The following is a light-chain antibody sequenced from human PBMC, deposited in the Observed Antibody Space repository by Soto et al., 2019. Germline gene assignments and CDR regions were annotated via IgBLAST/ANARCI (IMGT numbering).Light chain of an antibody. CDR1: QGISSS. J-gene: IGKJ1*01. CDR2: AAS. V-gene: IGKV1D-16*01. CDR3: QHYNSYSEA. Sequence: IQMTQSPCSVXSSXXXXVXXXCRASQGISSSLAWYQQKPGKAPKLLIYAASSLQSGVPSRFSGSGSGTEFTLTISSLQPDDFATYYCQHYNSYSEAFGQGTIVDVK.